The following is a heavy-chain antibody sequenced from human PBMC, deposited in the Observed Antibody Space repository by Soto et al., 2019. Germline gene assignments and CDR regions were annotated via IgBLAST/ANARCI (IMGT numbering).Heavy chain of an antibody. J-gene: IGHJ6*02. CDR2: INPSGGST. CDR1: GYTFTSYY. Sequence: QVQLVQSGAEVKKPGASVKVSCKASGYTFTSYYMHWVRQAPGQGLEWLGIINPSGGSTSYAQKFQGSVTMTRDTSTSTVYMELSSLRSEDTAVYYCAIGSTYYYGSEVMDVWGQGTTVTVSS. V-gene: IGHV1-46*01. CDR3: AIGSTYYYGSEVMDV. D-gene: IGHD3-10*01.